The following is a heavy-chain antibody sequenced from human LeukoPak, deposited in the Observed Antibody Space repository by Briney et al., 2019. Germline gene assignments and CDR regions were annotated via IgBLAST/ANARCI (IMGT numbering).Heavy chain of an antibody. V-gene: IGHV1-18*01. CDR1: GYTFNTYG. CDR3: ARVPTGDYSFDY. Sequence: ASVKVSCKASGYTFNTYGITWVRQAPGQGLEWMGWISAYNGNTNYAQKLQGRVTMTTDTSTSTAYMELRSLRSDDTAVYYCARVPTGDYSFDYWGQGTLVTVSS. D-gene: IGHD4-17*01. J-gene: IGHJ4*02. CDR2: ISAYNGNT.